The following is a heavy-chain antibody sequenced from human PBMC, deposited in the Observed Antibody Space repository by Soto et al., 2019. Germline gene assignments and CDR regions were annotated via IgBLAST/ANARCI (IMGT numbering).Heavy chain of an antibody. CDR2: ISYTGANT. V-gene: IGHV3-30*18. CDR3: AKHVEDSGYFYVEGPDH. D-gene: IGHD3-22*01. Sequence: PGGSLRLSCVASGFTFGRYAMHWVRQPPGRGLEWVAVISYTGANTYYVGSVRGRFTISRDNSKNTLYLQMNSLRAEDTAMYYCAKHVEDSGYFYVEGPDHWGQGTLVAV. CDR1: GFTFGRYA. J-gene: IGHJ4*02.